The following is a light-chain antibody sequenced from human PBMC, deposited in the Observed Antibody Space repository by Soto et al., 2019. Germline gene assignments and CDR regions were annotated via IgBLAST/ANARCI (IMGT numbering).Light chain of an antibody. V-gene: IGKV1-39*01. CDR3: QQSYSTPST. J-gene: IGKJ1*01. CDR2: ASS. CDR1: QSISNY. Sequence: DIQMTQSPSSLSASVGDRVSITCRTSQSISNYLNWYQQKPGKAPKLLIFASSRLQSGVPSRFSGSGSGTDFTLTISSLQPEDFATYYCQQSYSTPSTFGQGTKVEIK.